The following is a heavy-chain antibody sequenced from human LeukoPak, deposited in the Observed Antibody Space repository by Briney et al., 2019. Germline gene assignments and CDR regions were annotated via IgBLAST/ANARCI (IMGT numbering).Heavy chain of an antibody. D-gene: IGHD5-18*01. J-gene: IGHJ4*02. CDR2: SYHSGTT. CDR1: SGSISSAGYY. Sequence: PSETLSLTCTVSSGSISSAGYYWTWIRQHPGKGLEWIGFSYHSGTTYYTPSLKSRVTISVDTSKNQFSLKLTSVTAADTAIYYCATDSRLIQGGFDCWGPGTLVTVSS. CDR3: ATDSRLIQGGFDC. V-gene: IGHV4-31*03.